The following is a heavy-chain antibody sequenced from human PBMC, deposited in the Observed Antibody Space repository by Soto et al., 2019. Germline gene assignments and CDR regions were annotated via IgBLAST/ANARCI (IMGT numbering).Heavy chain of an antibody. J-gene: IGHJ4*02. CDR3: PPQNPLWTVPRDY. D-gene: IGHD3-10*01. CDR1: GGSISSSSSY. V-gene: IGHV4-39*01. Sequence: SETLSLTCTVSGGSISSSSSYWGWIRQPPGKGLEWIGSISYSGSTYYNPSLMSRVTISVDTSKNQFSLKLSSVTAADTAVYYGPPQNPLWTVPRDYWAQEPLFTVPS. CDR2: ISYSGST.